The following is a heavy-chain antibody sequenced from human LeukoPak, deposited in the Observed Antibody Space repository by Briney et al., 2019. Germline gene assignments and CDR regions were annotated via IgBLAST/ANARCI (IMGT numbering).Heavy chain of an antibody. D-gene: IGHD6-19*01. J-gene: IGHJ4*02. CDR3: ARSPPEAAVAVMGDY. V-gene: IGHV1-46*01. CDR2: INPSGGST. Sequence: ASVKVSCKASGYTFTSYYMHWVRQAPGQGLEWMGLINPSGGSTSYAQKFQGRVTMTRDTSTSTVYMELSSLRSEDTAVYYCARSPPEAAVAVMGDYWGQGTLVTVSS. CDR1: GYTFTSYY.